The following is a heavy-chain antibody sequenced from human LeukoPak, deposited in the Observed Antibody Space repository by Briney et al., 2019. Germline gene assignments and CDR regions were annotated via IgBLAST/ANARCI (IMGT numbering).Heavy chain of an antibody. D-gene: IGHD6-19*01. CDR1: GFTFSDYY. CDR3: ARGHSSGWSDAFDI. V-gene: IGHV3-11*01. Sequence: GGSLRLSCAASGFTFSDYYMSSIRQAPGKGLEWVSYISSSGSTIYYADSVKGRFTISRHNAKNSLYLQMNSLRAEDTAVYYCARGHSSGWSDAFDIWGQGTMVTVSS. J-gene: IGHJ3*02. CDR2: ISSSGSTI.